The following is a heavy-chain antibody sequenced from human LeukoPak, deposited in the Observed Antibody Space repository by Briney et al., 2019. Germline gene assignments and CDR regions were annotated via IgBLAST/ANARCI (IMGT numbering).Heavy chain of an antibody. J-gene: IGHJ3*02. V-gene: IGHV4-59*12. CDR3: ARTYYYDSSGPTAFDI. D-gene: IGHD3-22*01. CDR1: GGSISSYY. Sequence: SETLSLTCTVSGGSISSYYWSWIRQPPGKGLEWIGYIYYSGSTNYNPSLKSRVTISVDTSKNQFSLKLSSVTAADTAVYYCARTYYYDSSGPTAFDIWGQGTMVTVSS. CDR2: IYYSGST.